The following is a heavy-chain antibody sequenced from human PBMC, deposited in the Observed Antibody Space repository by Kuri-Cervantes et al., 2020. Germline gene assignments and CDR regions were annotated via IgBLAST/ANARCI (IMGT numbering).Heavy chain of an antibody. D-gene: IGHD3-3*01. J-gene: IGHJ6*02. V-gene: IGHV1-8*01. CDR3: ARGLPRGVVTPSYYYYGMDV. Sequence: ASVKVSCKASGYTFTSYDINWVRQATGQGLEWMGWMNPNSGNTGYAQKFQGRVTMTRNTSISTAYMELSSLGSEDTAVYYCARGLPRGVVTPSYYYYGMDVWGQGTTVTVSS. CDR1: GYTFTSYD. CDR2: MNPNSGNT.